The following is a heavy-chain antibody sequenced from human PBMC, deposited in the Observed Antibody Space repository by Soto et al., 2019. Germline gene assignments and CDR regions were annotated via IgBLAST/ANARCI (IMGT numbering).Heavy chain of an antibody. V-gene: IGHV3-74*01. CDR1: GFTFSSYW. J-gene: IGHJ6*02. D-gene: IGHD5-18*01. CDR2: INSDGSST. Sequence: EVQLVESGGGLVQPGGSLRLSCAASGFTFSSYWMHWVRQAPGKGLVWVSRINSDGSSTSYADSVKGRFTISRDNAKNTLYLQMNSLRAEDTAVYYCARDRYSYGNRWGYYYYYGMDVWGQGTTVTVSS. CDR3: ARDRYSYGNRWGYYYYYGMDV.